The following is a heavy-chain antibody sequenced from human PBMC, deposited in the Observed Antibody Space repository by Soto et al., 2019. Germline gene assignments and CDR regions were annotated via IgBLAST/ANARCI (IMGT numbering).Heavy chain of an antibody. J-gene: IGHJ6*02. Sequence: QVQLVQSGAEVKKPGASVKVSCKASGYTFTSYDINWVRQATGQGLEWMGWMNPNSGNTGYAQKFQGRVTMTMNTSISTAYMELSSLRSEDTAVYYCASPLWFGEYYYYGMDVWGQGTTVTVSS. V-gene: IGHV1-8*01. CDR1: GYTFTSYD. D-gene: IGHD3-10*01. CDR2: MNPNSGNT. CDR3: ASPLWFGEYYYYGMDV.